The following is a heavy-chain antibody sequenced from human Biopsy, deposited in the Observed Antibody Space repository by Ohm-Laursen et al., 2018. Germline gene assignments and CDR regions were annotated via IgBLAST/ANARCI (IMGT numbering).Heavy chain of an antibody. J-gene: IGHJ4*02. CDR3: ARDRWPHVTLLGLVVFDF. V-gene: IGHV1-18*01. Sequence: ASVTVSCKASGYTFTNYGISWVRQAPGQGLEWMGWISPYNGYTDYAQKLQGRVTMTTDTSTSTAYMDLRSLRSDDTAVYYCARDRWPHVTLLGLVVFDFWGQGTLVIVSS. D-gene: IGHD3-3*01. CDR2: ISPYNGYT. CDR1: GYTFTNYG.